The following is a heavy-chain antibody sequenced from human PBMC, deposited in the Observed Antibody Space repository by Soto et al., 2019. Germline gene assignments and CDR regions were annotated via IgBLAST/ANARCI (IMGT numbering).Heavy chain of an antibody. CDR1: GDSISRGDHY. Sequence: KTSETLSLTCTVSGDSISRGDHYWSWIRQPPGKGLEWIGYIYYTGSTYYNPSLKSRLSISVDTPKNQFSLNLTSVSVADTAVYYCARGGGEYDYWGQGTLVTVSS. D-gene: IGHD2-21*01. CDR3: ARGGGEYDY. CDR2: IYYTGST. J-gene: IGHJ4*02. V-gene: IGHV4-30-4*08.